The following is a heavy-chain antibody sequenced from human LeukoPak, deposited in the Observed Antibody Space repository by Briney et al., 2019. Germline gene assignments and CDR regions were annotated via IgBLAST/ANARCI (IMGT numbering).Heavy chain of an antibody. CDR1: GYTFSNYY. D-gene: IGHD5-24*01. V-gene: IGHV1-2*02. CDR3: ARDLERWLQVDAFDI. Sequence: GASVKVSCKASGYTFSNYYIHWVRQAPGQGLEWMGWINPNSGGTSYRQKFQGRVTMTRDTSINTHYMELSRLRSDDTAVYYCARDLERWLQVDAFDIWGQGTMVTVSS. CDR2: INPNSGGT. J-gene: IGHJ3*02.